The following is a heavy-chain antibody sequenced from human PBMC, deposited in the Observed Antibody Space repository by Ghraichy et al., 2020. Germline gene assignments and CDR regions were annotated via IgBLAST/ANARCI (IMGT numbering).Heavy chain of an antibody. J-gene: IGHJ3*02. V-gene: IGHV4-59*01. Sequence: SETLSLTCTVSGGSISSYYWSWIRQPPGKGLEWIGYIYYSGSTNYNPSLKSRVTISVDTSKNQFSLKLSSVTAADTAVYYCARGVVIRGFDAFDIWGQGTMVTVSS. CDR3: ARGVVIRGFDAFDI. CDR1: GGSISSYY. D-gene: IGHD3-22*01. CDR2: IYYSGST.